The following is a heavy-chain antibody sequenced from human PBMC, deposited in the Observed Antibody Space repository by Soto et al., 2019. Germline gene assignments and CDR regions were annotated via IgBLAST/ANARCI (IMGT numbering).Heavy chain of an antibody. J-gene: IGHJ4*02. CDR2: ISSSSSYI. CDR3: ARGGAYSAYDSFDY. Sequence: EVQLVESGGGLVKPGGSLRLSCAASGFTFSSYSMNWVRQAPGKGLEWVSSISSSSSYIYYADSVKGRFTISRDNAKNALYLQTNSLRGEDTAVYYCARGGAYSAYDSFDYWGQGTLVTVSS. CDR1: GFTFSSYS. V-gene: IGHV3-21*01. D-gene: IGHD5-12*01.